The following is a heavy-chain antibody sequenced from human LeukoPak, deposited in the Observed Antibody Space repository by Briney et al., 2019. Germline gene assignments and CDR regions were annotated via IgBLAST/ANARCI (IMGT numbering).Heavy chain of an antibody. V-gene: IGHV1-18*01. CDR1: GYTFNHHG. CDR2: ISCYNGDT. J-gene: IGHJ4*02. CDR3: ARDPTNTSGRYAFFDY. D-gene: IGHD6-19*01. Sequence: ASVKVSCKASGYTFNHHGISWVRQAPGQGLEWLGWISCYNGDTHYAQKFQGRVTMTTDTSTTTASMELRSLRSVDTALYYCARDPTNTSGRYAFFDYWGQGTLVTVSS.